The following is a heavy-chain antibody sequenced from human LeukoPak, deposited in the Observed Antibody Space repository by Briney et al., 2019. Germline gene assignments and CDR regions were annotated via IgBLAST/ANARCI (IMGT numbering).Heavy chain of an antibody. V-gene: IGHV3-7*01. J-gene: IGHJ4*02. CDR1: GFTFNNYW. CDR3: ARDWSDSSGYLFQ. D-gene: IGHD3-22*01. Sequence: GGPLRLSCAASGFTFNNYWMSWVRQAPGKGLEWVANIKQDGSEKYYVDSVKGRFTISRDNAKNSLYLQMNSLRAEDTAVYYCARDWSDSSGYLFQWGQGTLVTVSS. CDR2: IKQDGSEK.